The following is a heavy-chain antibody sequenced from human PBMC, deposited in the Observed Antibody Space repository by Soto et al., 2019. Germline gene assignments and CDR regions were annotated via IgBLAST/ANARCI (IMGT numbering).Heavy chain of an antibody. CDR2: ISSSSSYI. V-gene: IGHV3-21*01. D-gene: IGHD3-3*01. Sequence: PGGSLRLSCAASGVTFSRYSMNGVRQAPGKGLEWVSSISSSSSYIYYADSVKGRFTISRDNAKNSLYLQMNSLRAEDTAVYYCARDEPPDGGYYFAFGSHWFDPWGQGTLVTVSS. CDR3: ARDEPPDGGYYFAFGSHWFDP. CDR1: GVTFSRYS. J-gene: IGHJ5*02.